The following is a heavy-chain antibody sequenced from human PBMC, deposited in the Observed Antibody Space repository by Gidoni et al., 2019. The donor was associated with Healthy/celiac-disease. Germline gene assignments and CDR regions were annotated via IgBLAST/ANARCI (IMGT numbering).Heavy chain of an antibody. CDR3: ASVGDSSGSYYFDY. CDR2: ISSNGGST. J-gene: IGHJ4*02. V-gene: IGHV3-64*01. D-gene: IGHD6-19*01. Sequence: EVQRGECGGGLDWPGGSLRPSWAASRFTFRSYAMHWVRQAPGKGLEYVSAISSNGGSTYYANSVKGRFTISRDNSKNTLYLQMGSLRAEDMAVYYCASVGDSSGSYYFDYWGQGTLVTVSS. CDR1: RFTFRSYA.